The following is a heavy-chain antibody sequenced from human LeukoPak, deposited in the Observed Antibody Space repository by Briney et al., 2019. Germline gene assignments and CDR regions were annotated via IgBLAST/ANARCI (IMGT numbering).Heavy chain of an antibody. CDR3: ARGTPYSYGYFGY. CDR2: IYTSGST. Sequence: SETLSLTCTVSGVSMSSYFWSWIRQPAGKGLEWIGRIYTSGSTNYNPSLKSRVTISVDTSKNQLSLKLSSVTAADTAVYYCARGTPYSYGYFGYWGQGTLVTVSS. D-gene: IGHD5-18*01. J-gene: IGHJ4*02. V-gene: IGHV4-4*07. CDR1: GVSMSSYF.